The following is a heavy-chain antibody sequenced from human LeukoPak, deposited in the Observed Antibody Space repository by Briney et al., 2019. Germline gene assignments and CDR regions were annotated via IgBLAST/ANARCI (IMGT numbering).Heavy chain of an antibody. Sequence: GGSLRLSCAASGFTFSSYEMNWVRQAPGMGLEWVSYISSSGSAIYYADSVKSRFTISRDNAKNSLYLQMNSLRAEDTAVYYCAKGGDGDIDYWGQGTLVTVSS. CDR2: ISSSGSAI. CDR1: GFTFSSYE. J-gene: IGHJ4*02. V-gene: IGHV3-48*03. D-gene: IGHD3-16*01. CDR3: AKGGDGDIDY.